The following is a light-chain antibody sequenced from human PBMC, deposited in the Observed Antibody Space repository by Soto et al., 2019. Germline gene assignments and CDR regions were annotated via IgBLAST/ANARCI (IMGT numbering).Light chain of an antibody. J-gene: IGKJ1*01. CDR1: QSVSIW. CDR2: DXS. Sequence: DIQMTQSPSTLSASVGDXVXXXXXXSQSVSIWLAWYRQKPGKAXXXXVXDXSXXQXGXPXXXXVSGSGTXFXXTISSLXPXXXATYYCQXXNGYSTXTFXQGTKVDIK. V-gene: IGKV1-5*01. CDR3: QXXNGYSTXT.